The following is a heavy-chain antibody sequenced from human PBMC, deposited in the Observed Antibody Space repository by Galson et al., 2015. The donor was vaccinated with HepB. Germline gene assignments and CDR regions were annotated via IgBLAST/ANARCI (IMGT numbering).Heavy chain of an antibody. J-gene: IGHJ3*02. D-gene: IGHD6-13*01. V-gene: IGHV2-5*02. CDR2: IYWDDDK. CDR1: GFSLSTSGVG. CDR3: ARIAAGTYPFDI. Sequence: PALVKPTQTLTLTCTFSGFSLSTSGVGVGWIRQPPGKALEWLALIYWDDDKRYSPSLKTRLTISKDTSKNQVVLTMTNMDPVDTATYYCARIAAGTYPFDIWGQGTMVTVSS.